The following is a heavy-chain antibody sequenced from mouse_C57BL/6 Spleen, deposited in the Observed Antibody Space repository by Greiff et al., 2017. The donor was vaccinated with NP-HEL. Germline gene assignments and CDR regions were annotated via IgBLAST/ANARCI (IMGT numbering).Heavy chain of an antibody. D-gene: IGHD3-2*02. V-gene: IGHV5-16*01. CDR2: INYDGSST. J-gene: IGHJ2*01. CDR3: ARASGPYYFVY. Sequence: EVQVVESEGGLVQPGSSMKLSCTASGFTFSDYYMAWVRQVPEKGLEWVANINYDGSSTYYLDSLKSRFIISRDNAKNILYLQMSSLKSEDTATYYCARASGPYYFVYWGQGTTLTVSS. CDR1: GFTFSDYY.